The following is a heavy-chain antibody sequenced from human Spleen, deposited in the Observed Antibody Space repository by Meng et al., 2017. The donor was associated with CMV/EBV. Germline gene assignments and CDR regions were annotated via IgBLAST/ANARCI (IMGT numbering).Heavy chain of an antibody. Sequence: GGSLRLSCAASGFTFSNAWMSWVRQAPGKGLEWVGRIKSKTDGGTTDYAASVKGRFTISRDDSKNTLYLQMNSLKTEDTAVYYCTTAIVGATTFDYWGQGTLVTVSS. J-gene: IGHJ4*02. CDR1: GFTFSNAW. D-gene: IGHD1-26*01. V-gene: IGHV3-15*01. CDR2: IKSKTDGGTT. CDR3: TTAIVGATTFDY.